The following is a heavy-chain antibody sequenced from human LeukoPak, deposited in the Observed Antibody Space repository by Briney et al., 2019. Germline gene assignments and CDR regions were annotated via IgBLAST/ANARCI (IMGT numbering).Heavy chain of an antibody. CDR3: ARGGWELPEGSLDN. D-gene: IGHD1-26*01. CDR2: INHSGST. J-gene: IGHJ4*02. V-gene: IGHV4-34*01. Sequence: SETLSLTCAVYGGSFSGYYWSWIRQPPGKGLEWIGEINHSGSTNSNPSLESRVTISVDASKNQFSLKLSSVTAADTAVYYCARGGWELPEGSLDNWGQGTLVTVSS. CDR1: GGSFSGYY.